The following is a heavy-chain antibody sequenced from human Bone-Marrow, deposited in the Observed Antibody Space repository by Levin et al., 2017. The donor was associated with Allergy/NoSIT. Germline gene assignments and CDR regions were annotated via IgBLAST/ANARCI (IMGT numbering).Heavy chain of an antibody. CDR3: ARVYDFWSGEHDY. V-gene: IGHV5-51*01. Sequence: GESLKISCLVSGYNFNTYWIGWVRQMPGKGLELMGIIYPGDSDTKYSPSFEGQVTMSVDKSISTAYLQWSTLKASDTAMYFCARVYDFWSGEHDYWGQGTLVTVTS. J-gene: IGHJ4*02. CDR2: IYPGDSDT. D-gene: IGHD3-3*01. CDR1: GYNFNTYW.